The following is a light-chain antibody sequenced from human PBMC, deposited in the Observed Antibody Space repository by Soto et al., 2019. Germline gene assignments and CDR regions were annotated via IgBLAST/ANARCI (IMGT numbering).Light chain of an antibody. J-gene: IGKJ3*01. CDR1: QSLLYSSNNKNS. CDR3: QKYLRSTAT. CDR2: WAS. Sequence: DIVMTQSPDSLGVPLGERATITCKSSQSLLYSSNNKNSLAWYQQKPGQPPKLLLYWASTREFGVPDRFSGSGSGKDFTLTISSLRAEDGAVYSCQKYLRSTATFGPGTRMDIK. V-gene: IGKV4-1*01.